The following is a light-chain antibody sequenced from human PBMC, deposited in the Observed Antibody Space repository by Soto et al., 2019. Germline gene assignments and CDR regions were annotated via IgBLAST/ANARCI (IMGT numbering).Light chain of an antibody. CDR1: SSDVGNYNY. J-gene: IGLJ1*01. V-gene: IGLV2-14*01. CDR2: EVN. Sequence: QSALTQPASVSGSPGQSITISCTGSSSDVGNYNYVSWYQQHPGKAPKLMIYEVNNRPSGVSNRFSGSKSGNTASLTISGLQAEDEADYYCASYGTSNFDVFGTGTKLTVL. CDR3: ASYGTSNFDV.